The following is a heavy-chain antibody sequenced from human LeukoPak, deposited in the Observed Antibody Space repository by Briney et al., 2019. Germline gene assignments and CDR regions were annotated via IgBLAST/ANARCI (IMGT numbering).Heavy chain of an antibody. D-gene: IGHD6-19*01. Sequence: GGSLRLSCAASGFTFSSYAMSWVRQAPGKGLEWVSAISGSGGSTYYADSVKGRFTISRDNSKNTLYLQMNSLRAEDTAVYYCATGIAVAGDFDYWGQGTLVTVSS. CDR2: ISGSGGST. CDR1: GFTFSSYA. J-gene: IGHJ4*02. V-gene: IGHV3-23*01. CDR3: ATGIAVAGDFDY.